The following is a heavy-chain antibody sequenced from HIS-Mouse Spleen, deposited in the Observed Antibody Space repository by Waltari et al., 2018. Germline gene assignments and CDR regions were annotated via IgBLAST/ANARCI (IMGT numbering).Heavy chain of an antibody. J-gene: IGHJ2*01. V-gene: IGHV4-39*07. CDR1: GGSISSSSYY. CDR2: IYYSGST. D-gene: IGHD6-13*01. Sequence: QLQLQESGPGLVKPSETLSLTCTVSGGSISSSSYYWAWFGQPPGKGLEWIGSIYYSGSTYYNPSLKSRVTISVDTSKNQFSLKLSSVTAADTAVYYCAREIPYSSSWYDWYFDLWGRGTLVTVSS. CDR3: AREIPYSSSWYDWYFDL.